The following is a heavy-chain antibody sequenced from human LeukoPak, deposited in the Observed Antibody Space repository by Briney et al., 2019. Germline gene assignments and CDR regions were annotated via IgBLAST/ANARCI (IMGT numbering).Heavy chain of an antibody. J-gene: IGHJ6*02. V-gene: IGHV4-59*08. CDR3: ARHQKSVAYDFWSGYYGQNYYYYGMDV. CDR1: GGSISSYY. D-gene: IGHD3-3*01. Sequence: PSETLSLTCTVSGGSISSYYWSWIRQPPGKGLEWIGYIYYSGSTNYNPSLKSRVTISVDTSKNQFSLKLSSVTAADTAVYYCARHQKSVAYDFWSGYYGQNYYYYGMDVWGQGTTVTVSS. CDR2: IYYSGST.